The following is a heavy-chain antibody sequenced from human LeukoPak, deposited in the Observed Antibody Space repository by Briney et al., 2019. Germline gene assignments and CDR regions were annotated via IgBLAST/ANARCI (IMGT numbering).Heavy chain of an antibody. J-gene: IGHJ3*02. CDR3: ASDRIEVDAFDI. Sequence: PSETLSLTCTVSGGSISNYVWSWVRQPAGKGLEWIGRIYTSGSTNYNPSLKSRVTISVDTSKNQFSLKLSSVTAADTAVYYCASDRIEVDAFDIWGQGTMVTVSS. V-gene: IGHV4-4*07. D-gene: IGHD2-15*01. CDR1: GGSISNYV. CDR2: IYTSGST.